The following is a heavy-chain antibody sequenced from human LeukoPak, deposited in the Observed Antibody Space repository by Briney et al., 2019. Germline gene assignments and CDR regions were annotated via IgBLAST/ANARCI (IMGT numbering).Heavy chain of an antibody. Sequence: SETLSLTCIVSGYSISSDYFWGLVRQPPGKGLEWIGSTFHSGSVYYNPSLKSRVTISVDPSKNRFSLKLTSVTAADTAVYYCARVVASTSIDSWGQGTLVTVSS. J-gene: IGHJ4*02. CDR1: GYSISSDYF. CDR3: ARVVASTSIDS. V-gene: IGHV4-38-2*02. CDR2: TFHSGSV. D-gene: IGHD2-15*01.